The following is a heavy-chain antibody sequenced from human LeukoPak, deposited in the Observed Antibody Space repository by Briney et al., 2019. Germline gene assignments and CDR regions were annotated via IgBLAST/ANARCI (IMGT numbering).Heavy chain of an antibody. J-gene: IGHJ4*02. Sequence: GRSLRLSCAASGFTFSSYGMHWVRQAPGKGLEWVAVIWYDGSNKYYADSVKGRFTISRDNSKNTLYLQMNSLRAEDTAVYYCARESNSSSAVDYWGQGTLVTVSS. V-gene: IGHV3-33*01. CDR3: ARESNSSSAVDY. CDR2: IWYDGSNK. D-gene: IGHD6-6*01. CDR1: GFTFSSYG.